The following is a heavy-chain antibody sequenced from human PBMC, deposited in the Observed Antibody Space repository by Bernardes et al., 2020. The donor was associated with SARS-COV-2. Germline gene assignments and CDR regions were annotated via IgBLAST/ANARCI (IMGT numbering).Heavy chain of an antibody. J-gene: IGHJ4*02. CDR2: IYYSGST. Sequence: SETLSLTCTVSGGSISSYYWSWIRQPPGKGLEWIGYIYYSGSTNYNPSLKSRVTISVDTSKNQFSLKLSSVTAADTAVYYCAMSYQLLYFYYWGQGTLVTVSS. CDR1: GGSISSYY. CDR3: AMSYQLLYFYY. D-gene: IGHD2-2*02. V-gene: IGHV4-59*01.